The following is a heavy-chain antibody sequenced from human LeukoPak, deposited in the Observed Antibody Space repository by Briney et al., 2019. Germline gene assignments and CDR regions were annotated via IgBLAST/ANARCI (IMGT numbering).Heavy chain of an antibody. Sequence: GASVKVSCKASGYTFNNYYMHWVRQAPGQGLEWMGGINPNTSVTNYAQKFQGRVTLTRDTSIITAYMELTRLRSDDTAVYYCARDRTTVTTGYYGMDVWGQGTTVTVSS. J-gene: IGHJ6*02. CDR3: ARDRTTVTTGYYGMDV. V-gene: IGHV1-2*02. D-gene: IGHD4-17*01. CDR1: GYTFNNYY. CDR2: INPNTSVT.